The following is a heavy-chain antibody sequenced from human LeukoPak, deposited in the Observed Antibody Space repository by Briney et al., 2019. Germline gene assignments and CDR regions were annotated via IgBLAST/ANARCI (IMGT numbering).Heavy chain of an antibody. CDR3: ARDRSYYDFWSGYYTGYYGMDV. J-gene: IGHJ6*02. V-gene: IGHV3-30-3*01. D-gene: IGHD3-3*01. Sequence: GGSLRLSCAASGFTFSSYAMHWVRQAPGKGLEWVAVISYDGSNKYYADSVKGRFTISRDNSKNTLYLQMNGLRAEDTAVYYCARDRSYYDFWSGYYTGYYGMDVWGQGTTVTVSS. CDR2: ISYDGSNK. CDR1: GFTFSSYA.